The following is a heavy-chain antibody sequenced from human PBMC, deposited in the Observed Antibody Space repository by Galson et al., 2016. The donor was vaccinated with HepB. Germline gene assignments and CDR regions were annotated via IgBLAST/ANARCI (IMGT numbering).Heavy chain of an antibody. J-gene: IGHJ6*02. CDR1: GFTFSKYW. V-gene: IGHV3-74*01. CDR3: AILSVDVVVEMNGMDV. D-gene: IGHD2-15*01. CDR2: INGDGSST. Sequence: SLRLSCAASGFTFSKYWMHWVHQAPGKGLVWVSRINGDGSSTAYADSVKGRFTISRDNAKNTLYLQMNSLRAEDTAMYYCAILSVDVVVEMNGMDVWGHGTTVTVSS.